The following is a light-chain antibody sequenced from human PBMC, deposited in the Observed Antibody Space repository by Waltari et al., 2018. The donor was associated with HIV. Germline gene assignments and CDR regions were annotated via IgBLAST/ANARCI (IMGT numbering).Light chain of an antibody. Sequence: SYELTQPPSVSVSPGQTARITCSGDALPKKYAYWYQQQSGQAPILVIYYDTKRPSGIPERFSGSTSGTMATLTISGAQVEDEADYYCYSRDTSGIHFVFGTGTKVTVL. V-gene: IGLV3-10*01. J-gene: IGLJ1*01. CDR2: YDT. CDR3: YSRDTSGIHFV. CDR1: ALPKKY.